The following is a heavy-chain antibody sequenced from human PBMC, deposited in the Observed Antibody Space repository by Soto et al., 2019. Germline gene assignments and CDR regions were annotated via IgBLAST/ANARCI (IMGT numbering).Heavy chain of an antibody. CDR2: ISYDGSNK. Sequence: QVQLVESGGGVVKPGRSLRLSCAASGFTFSSYGMHWVRQAPGKGLEWVAVISYDGSNKYYADSVKGRFTISRDNSKNTLYLQMNSLRAEDTAVYYCAKAGYYDSSGYSGYFQHWGQGTLVTVSS. J-gene: IGHJ1*01. CDR3: AKAGYYDSSGYSGYFQH. D-gene: IGHD3-22*01. CDR1: GFTFSSYG. V-gene: IGHV3-30*18.